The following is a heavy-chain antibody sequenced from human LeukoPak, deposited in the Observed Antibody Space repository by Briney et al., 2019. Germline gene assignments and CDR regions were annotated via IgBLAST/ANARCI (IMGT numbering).Heavy chain of an antibody. J-gene: IGHJ4*02. Sequence: GGSLRLSCAASGFTFSSYAMSWFRQAPGKGLEWVGFIRSKAYGGTTEYAASVKGRFTISRDDSKSIAYLQMNSLRAEDTAVYYCASQGTGYYGSGSYFYWGQGTLVTVSS. CDR3: ASQGTGYYGSGSYFY. CDR2: IRSKAYGGTT. CDR1: GFTFSSYA. V-gene: IGHV3-49*03. D-gene: IGHD3-10*01.